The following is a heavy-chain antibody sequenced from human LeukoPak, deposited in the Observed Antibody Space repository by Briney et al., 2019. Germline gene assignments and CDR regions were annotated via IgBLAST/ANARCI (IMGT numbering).Heavy chain of an antibody. D-gene: IGHD5-24*01. CDR2: IYHSGST. Sequence: SETLSLTCTASGGSISSTTYYWGWIRQPPGKGLEWIGTIYHSGSTYYSPSLKSRVTMSVDTSKNQFSLKLNSVTAADTAVYYCARAGDGYNPNYFDYWGQGSLVTVSS. J-gene: IGHJ4*02. CDR1: GGSISSTTYY. CDR3: ARAGDGYNPNYFDY. V-gene: IGHV4-39*07.